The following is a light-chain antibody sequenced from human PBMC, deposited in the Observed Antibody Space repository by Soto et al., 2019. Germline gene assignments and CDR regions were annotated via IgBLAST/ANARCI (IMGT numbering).Light chain of an antibody. CDR1: SSDVGGYNY. J-gene: IGLJ2*01. CDR2: DVS. V-gene: IGLV2-11*01. CDR3: CSYAGSYTLV. Sequence: QSALTQPRSVSGSPGQSVTLPCTGTSSDVGGYNYVSWYQQHPGKAPKLMIYDVSKRPSGVPDRFSGSKSGNTASLTISGLQAEDEADYHCCSYAGSYTLVFGGGTKLTVL.